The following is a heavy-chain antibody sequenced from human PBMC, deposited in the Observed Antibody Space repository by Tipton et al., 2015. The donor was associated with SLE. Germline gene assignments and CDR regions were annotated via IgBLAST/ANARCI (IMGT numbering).Heavy chain of an antibody. Sequence: SLRLSCAGTGFTFSSYSVNWVRQAPGKGLEWVSSSSSTSSYKYYGDSVKGRFTISRDNAKNSLYLQMDSLRVEDTAVYYCAGEGIAVAGSHYYYGMDVWGQGTTVTVSS. V-gene: IGHV3-21*03. CDR2: SSSTSSYK. CDR3: AGEGIAVAGSHYYYGMDV. J-gene: IGHJ6*02. CDR1: GFTFSSYS. D-gene: IGHD6-13*01.